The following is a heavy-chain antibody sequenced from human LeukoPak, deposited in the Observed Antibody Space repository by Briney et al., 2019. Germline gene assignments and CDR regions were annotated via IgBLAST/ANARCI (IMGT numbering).Heavy chain of an antibody. J-gene: IGHJ4*02. Sequence: PSETLSLTCIVSGGSISSYYWSWIRQPPGKGLEWIGFVYDSGSTNYNPSLKSRVTISVDTSKNQFSLRLSSVTAADTAVYYCARGTYYYGSGSYYPRYYFDYWGQGTLVTVSS. D-gene: IGHD3-10*01. CDR1: GGSISSYY. CDR3: ARGTYYYGSGSYYPRYYFDY. V-gene: IGHV4-59*01. CDR2: VYDSGST.